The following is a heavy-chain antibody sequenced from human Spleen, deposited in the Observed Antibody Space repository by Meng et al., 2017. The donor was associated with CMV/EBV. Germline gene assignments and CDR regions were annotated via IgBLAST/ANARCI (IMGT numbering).Heavy chain of an antibody. D-gene: IGHD5-18*01. CDR3: ARDQEGTRIPSPIHYGLDV. Sequence: GESLKISWAASGFPFKTFTMSWVRQAPGRGLEWVSSINPDSDYIQSADSLKARFTISRDNAKNSLYLRMSGLRVEDTAVYYCARDQEGTRIPSPIHYGLDVWGQGTTVTVSS. V-gene: IGHV3-21*06. CDR1: GFPFKTFT. J-gene: IGHJ6*02. CDR2: INPDSDYI.